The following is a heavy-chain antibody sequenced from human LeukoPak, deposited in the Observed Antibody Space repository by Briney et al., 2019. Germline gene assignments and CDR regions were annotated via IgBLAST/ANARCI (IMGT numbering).Heavy chain of an antibody. J-gene: IGHJ3*02. CDR2: ISSSSYI. Sequence: GGSLRLSCAASGFTFSSYSMNWVRQAPGKGLEWVSSISSSSYIYYADSVKGRFTISRDNAKNSLYLQMNSLRAEDTAVYYCARDLSSGWYYAFDIWGQGTMVTVSS. V-gene: IGHV3-21*01. CDR3: ARDLSSGWYYAFDI. CDR1: GFTFSSYS. D-gene: IGHD6-19*01.